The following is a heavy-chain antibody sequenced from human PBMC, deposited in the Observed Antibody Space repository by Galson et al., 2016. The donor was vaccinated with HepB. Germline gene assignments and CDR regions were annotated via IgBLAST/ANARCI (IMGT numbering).Heavy chain of an antibody. CDR3: ARDIGDFWSGYSPHFDY. CDR1: GFTFSSYS. CDR2: ISSSSSTI. D-gene: IGHD3-3*01. J-gene: IGHJ4*02. Sequence: SLRLSCAASGFTFSSYSMNWVRQAPGKGLEWVSYISSSSSTIYYADSVKGRFTISRDNARNPLYLQMNSLRAEDTAVYYCARDIGDFWSGYSPHFDYWGQGTLVTVSS. V-gene: IGHV3-48*01.